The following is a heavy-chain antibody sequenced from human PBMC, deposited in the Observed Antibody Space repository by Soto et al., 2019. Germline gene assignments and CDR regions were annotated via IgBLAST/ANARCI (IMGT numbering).Heavy chain of an antibody. CDR1: GYTFTSYG. CDR2: ISAYNGNT. J-gene: IGHJ6*02. D-gene: IGHD2-15*01. Sequence: ASVKVSCKASGYTFTSYGISWMRQAPGQGLDWMGWISAYNGNTKYAQDLQGRVTMTTDTSTSTAYMELRSLRSDDTAVYYCARFTGGSYNTYYFYYGMDVWGQGTPVTVSS. V-gene: IGHV1-18*04. CDR3: ARFTGGSYNTYYFYYGMDV.